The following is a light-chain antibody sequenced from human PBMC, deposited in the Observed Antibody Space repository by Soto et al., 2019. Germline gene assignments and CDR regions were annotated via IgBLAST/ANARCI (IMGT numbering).Light chain of an antibody. CDR2: YVS. Sequence: QSALTQPASVSGSPGQSITISCTGTSSDVGGYNYVSWYLQHPGKAPKLVIYYVSNRPSGISNRFSGSKSGNTASLTISGLQAEDEADYYCSSYTSRSTVIFGGGTQLTVL. CDR3: SSYTSRSTVI. V-gene: IGLV2-14*01. J-gene: IGLJ7*01. CDR1: SSDVGGYNY.